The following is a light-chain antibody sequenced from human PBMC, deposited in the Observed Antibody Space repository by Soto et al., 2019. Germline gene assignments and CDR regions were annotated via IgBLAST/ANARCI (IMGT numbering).Light chain of an antibody. V-gene: IGLV4-69*01. J-gene: IGLJ3*02. Sequence: QSVLTQSPSASASLGASVKLTCTLSSGHSSYAIAWHQQQPEKGPRYLMKLNSDGSHSKGDGIPDRFSGSSSGAERYLTISSLQSEDEADYYRQTSGTGIPWVFGGGTKLTVL. CDR2: LNSDGSH. CDR1: SGHSSYA. CDR3: QTSGTGIPWV.